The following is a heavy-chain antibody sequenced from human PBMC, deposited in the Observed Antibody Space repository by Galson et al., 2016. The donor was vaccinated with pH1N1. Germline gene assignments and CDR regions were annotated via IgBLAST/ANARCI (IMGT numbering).Heavy chain of an antibody. Sequence: GIIDPSDGTTTYSQKFQGRIILTRDTSTNSVHMELTTLRPDDSATYFCARRYYFDYWDQGTLVTVSS. V-gene: IGHV1-46*01. CDR3: ARRYYFDY. J-gene: IGHJ4*02. CDR2: IDPSDGTT.